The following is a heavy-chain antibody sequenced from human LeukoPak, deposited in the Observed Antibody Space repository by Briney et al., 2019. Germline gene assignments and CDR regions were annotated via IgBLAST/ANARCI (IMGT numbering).Heavy chain of an antibody. Sequence: ASVKVSCKVSGYTLTELSMHWVRQAPGKGLEWIGGFDPGDGETIYAQKVQGRVTMTEDTSTDTAYMELSSLRSEDTAVYYCATLILPEYYFDYWGQGTLVTVSS. CDR2: FDPGDGET. J-gene: IGHJ4*02. V-gene: IGHV1-24*01. CDR1: GYTLTELS. CDR3: ATLILPEYYFDY. D-gene: IGHD2-2*01.